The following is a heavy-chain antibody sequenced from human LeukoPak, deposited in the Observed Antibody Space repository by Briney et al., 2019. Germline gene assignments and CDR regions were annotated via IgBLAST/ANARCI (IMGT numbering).Heavy chain of an antibody. CDR2: INPNSGGT. CDR1: GYTFTDYY. V-gene: IGHV1-2*02. J-gene: IGHJ3*02. CDR3: AGQTRQLLSMIGGAFDI. D-gene: IGHD3-22*01. Sequence: ASVKVSCKASGYTFTDYYIQWVRQAPGQGLEWMGWINPNSGGTNYAQNFQGRVAMTRDTSISTAYMELSRLRSDDTAVYYCAGQTRQLLSMIGGAFDIWGQGTMVTVSS.